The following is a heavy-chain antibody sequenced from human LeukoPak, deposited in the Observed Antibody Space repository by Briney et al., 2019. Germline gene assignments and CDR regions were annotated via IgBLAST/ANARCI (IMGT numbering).Heavy chain of an antibody. CDR3: AREGRYCSSTSCYEPYDY. Sequence: PGGSLRLSCAASGFTFSSYWMYWVRQAPGKGLVWVSRINSDGSSTSYADSVKGRFTISRDNAKNTLYLQMNSLRAEDTAVYYCAREGRYCSSTSCYEPYDYWGQGTLVTVSS. D-gene: IGHD2-2*01. CDR1: GFTFSSYW. V-gene: IGHV3-74*01. CDR2: INSDGSST. J-gene: IGHJ4*02.